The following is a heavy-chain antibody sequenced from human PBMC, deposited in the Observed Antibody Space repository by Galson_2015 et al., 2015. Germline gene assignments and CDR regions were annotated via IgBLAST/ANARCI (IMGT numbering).Heavy chain of an antibody. Sequence: SLRLSCAASGLTFSGSTIHWVRRASGKGLEWVGRTKSKANSYATAYAASVKGRFTVSRDDSKNTAYLQMNSLQAEDTAVYYCTRPAYYSDSYGVDVWGQGTTVTVSS. J-gene: IGHJ6*02. D-gene: IGHD3-22*01. CDR2: TKSKANSYAT. CDR1: GLTFSGST. V-gene: IGHV3-73*01. CDR3: TRPAYYSDSYGVDV.